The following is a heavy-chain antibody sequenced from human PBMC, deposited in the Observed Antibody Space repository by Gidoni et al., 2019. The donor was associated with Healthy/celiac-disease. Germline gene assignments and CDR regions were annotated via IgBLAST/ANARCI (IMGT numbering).Heavy chain of an antibody. V-gene: IGHV3-21*01. J-gene: IGHJ4*02. CDR1: GFTFSSYS. Sequence: EVQLVESGGGLVKPGGSLRLSCAASGFTFSSYSMNWVRQAPGKGLEWVSSISSSSSYIYYADSVKGLFTISRDNAKNLLYLQMNSLRAEDTAVYYCARVVVPAAIRESSFDYWGQGTLVTVSS. CDR2: ISSSSSYI. D-gene: IGHD2-2*02. CDR3: ARVVVPAAIRESSFDY.